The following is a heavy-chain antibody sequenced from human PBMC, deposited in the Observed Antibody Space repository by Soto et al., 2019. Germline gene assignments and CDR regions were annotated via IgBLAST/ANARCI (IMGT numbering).Heavy chain of an antibody. Sequence: QPGGSLRLSCAASGFTFSSYSMNWFRQGPGKGLEWVSYISSSSSTIHYADSVKGRFTISRDNAKNSLYLQMNSLRAEDTALYYCAKGLRDSSSSSRHYYYYMDVWGKGATVTVSS. V-gene: IGHV3-48*01. J-gene: IGHJ6*03. CDR3: AKGLRDSSSSSRHYYYYMDV. CDR1: GFTFSSYS. D-gene: IGHD6-6*01. CDR2: ISSSSSTI.